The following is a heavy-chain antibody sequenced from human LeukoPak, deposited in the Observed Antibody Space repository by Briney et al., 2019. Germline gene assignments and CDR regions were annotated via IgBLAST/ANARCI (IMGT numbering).Heavy chain of an antibody. CDR3: AQTGRNNYFDS. CDR1: GFTFSDSY. Sequence: PGGSLRLSCAASGFTFSDSYMSWIRQAPGEGLDWLACISSSGHTIYYAESVRGRFTISRDNAKNSLYLRLNSLRPEDTAVYYCAQTGRNNYFDSWGQGTLVTVSS. J-gene: IGHJ5*01. CDR2: ISSSGHTI. V-gene: IGHV3-11*01.